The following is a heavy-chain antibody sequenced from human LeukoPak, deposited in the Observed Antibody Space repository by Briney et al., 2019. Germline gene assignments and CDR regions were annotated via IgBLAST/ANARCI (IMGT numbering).Heavy chain of an antibody. V-gene: IGHV3-7*01. Sequence: GGSLRLSCAASGFTSSSYAMSWVRQAPGKGLEWVANIKQDGSEKYYVDSVKGRFTISRDNAKNSLYLQMNSLRAEDTAVYYCAREPITETYYYDSSGYYYEAFDIWGQGTMVTVSS. CDR2: IKQDGSEK. CDR1: GFTSSSYA. CDR3: AREPITETYYYDSSGYYYEAFDI. J-gene: IGHJ3*02. D-gene: IGHD3-22*01.